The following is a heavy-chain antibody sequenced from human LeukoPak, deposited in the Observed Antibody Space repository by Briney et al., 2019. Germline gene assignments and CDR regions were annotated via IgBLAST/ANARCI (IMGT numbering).Heavy chain of an antibody. CDR2: INHSGST. CDR3: ASGHGPPTGITIGSLFDY. CDR1: GGSFSGYY. J-gene: IGHJ4*02. V-gene: IGHV4-34*01. D-gene: IGHD3-9*01. Sequence: PSETLSLTCAVYGGSFSGYYWSWIRQPPGKGLEWIGEINHSGSTNYNPSLKSRVTISVDTSKNQFSLKLSSVTAADTAVYYCASGHGPPTGITIGSLFDYWGQGTLVTVSS.